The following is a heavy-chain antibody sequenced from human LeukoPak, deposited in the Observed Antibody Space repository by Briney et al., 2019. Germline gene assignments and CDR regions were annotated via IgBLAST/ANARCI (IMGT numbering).Heavy chain of an antibody. D-gene: IGHD1-26*01. V-gene: IGHV1-46*01. CDR3: ARDGTNAFDI. CDR1: GYTFTSYY. CDR2: INPSRDST. J-gene: IGHJ3*02. Sequence: ASVKVSCKASGYTFTSYYMHWVRQAPGQGLEWMGIINPSRDSTTYPQKFQGRVTMTRDSSTSTVYMELSSLSSEDTAVYYCARDGTNAFDIWGQGTLVTVSP.